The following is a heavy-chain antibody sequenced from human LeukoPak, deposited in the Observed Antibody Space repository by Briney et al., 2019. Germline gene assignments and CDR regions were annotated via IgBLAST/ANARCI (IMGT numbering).Heavy chain of an antibody. CDR3: ASMSRGYYFDY. J-gene: IGHJ4*02. Sequence: SETLSLTCTVSGGSISSSSYYWGWIRQPPGKGLEWIVSIYYSGSTYYNPSLKSRVTISVDTSKNQFSLKLSSVTAADTAVYYCASMSRGYYFDYWGQGTLVTVSS. CDR2: IYYSGST. D-gene: IGHD3-10*02. V-gene: IGHV4-39*01. CDR1: GGSISSSSYY.